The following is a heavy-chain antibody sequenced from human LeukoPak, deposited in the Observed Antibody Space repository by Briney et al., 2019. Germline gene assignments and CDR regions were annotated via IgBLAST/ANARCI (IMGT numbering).Heavy chain of an antibody. Sequence: GGSLSLSCAASGFTFDDYGLSGVRQVPGKGLEWVSYISSSGSTIYYADSVKARFTISRDNAKNLLYLQMNSLRAEDTAVYYCAELGFTMIGGVWGKGTTVTISS. D-gene: IGHD3-10*02. CDR1: GFTFDDYG. CDR3: AELGFTMIGGV. CDR2: ISSSGSTI. J-gene: IGHJ6*04. V-gene: IGHV3-48*03.